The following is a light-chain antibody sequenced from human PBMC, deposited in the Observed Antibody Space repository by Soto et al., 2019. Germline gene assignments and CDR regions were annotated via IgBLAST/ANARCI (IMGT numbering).Light chain of an antibody. CDR1: QDSNSY. Sequence: EIHLTQSPSFLSAFVRDRVTITCRASQDSNSYLAWFQQEPGKAPKLLIYAVGTLQSGVPSRFSGSGSGTEFTLTISSLQPEDFATYHCQQLKSFPFTFGQGTKLEIK. J-gene: IGKJ2*01. V-gene: IGKV1-9*01. CDR2: AVG. CDR3: QQLKSFPFT.